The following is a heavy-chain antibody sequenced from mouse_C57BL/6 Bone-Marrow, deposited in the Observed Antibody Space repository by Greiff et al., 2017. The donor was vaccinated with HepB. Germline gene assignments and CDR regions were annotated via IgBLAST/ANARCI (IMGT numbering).Heavy chain of an antibody. Sequence: DVKLQESGPGLVKPSQSLSLTCSVTGYSITSGYYWNWIRQFPGNKLEWMGYISYDGSNNYNPSLKNRISITRDTSKNQFFLKLNSVTTEDTATYYCARGGNPFDVWGTGTTVTVSS. CDR2: ISYDGSN. J-gene: IGHJ1*03. CDR1: GYSITSGYY. CDR3: ARGGNPFDV. V-gene: IGHV3-6*01.